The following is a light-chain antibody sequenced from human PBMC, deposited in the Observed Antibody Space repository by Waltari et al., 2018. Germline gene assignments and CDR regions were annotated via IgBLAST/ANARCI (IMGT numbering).Light chain of an antibody. CDR2: EIR. CDR3: CAYVGYSTWV. Sequence: SALTQPASVSASPGPSLIISCTGFSSDVGGYMFVSWYQQQPGKAPQVIICEIRKRPSGVSNRFSGSKSGNTASLTISGLQAEDEANYYCCAYVGYSTWVFGGGTKLTVV. J-gene: IGLJ3*02. V-gene: IGLV2-23*02. CDR1: SSDVGGYMF.